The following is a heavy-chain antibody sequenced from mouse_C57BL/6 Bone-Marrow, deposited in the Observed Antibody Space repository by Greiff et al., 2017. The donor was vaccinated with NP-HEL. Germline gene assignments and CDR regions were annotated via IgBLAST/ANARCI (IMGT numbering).Heavy chain of an antibody. CDR2: ISSGGSYT. D-gene: IGHD2-2*01. CDR1: GFTFSSYG. Sequence: EVQLVESGGDLVKPGGSLKLSCAASGFTFSSYGMSWVRQTPDKRLEWVATISSGGSYTYYPDSVKGRFTISRDNAKNTLYLQMSSLKSEDTAMYYCARSYGYDGPPSYWGQGTTLTVSS. J-gene: IGHJ2*01. CDR3: ARSYGYDGPPSY. V-gene: IGHV5-6*01.